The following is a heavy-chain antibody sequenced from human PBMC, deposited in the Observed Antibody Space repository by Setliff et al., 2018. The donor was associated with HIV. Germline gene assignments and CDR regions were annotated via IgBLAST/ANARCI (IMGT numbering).Heavy chain of an antibody. D-gene: IGHD3-10*01. CDR2: IYYSGST. V-gene: IGHV4-59*01. Sequence: SETLSLTCTISGGSISSYYWSWIRQPPGRGLEWIGYIYYSGSTNYNPSLKSRVTISVDTSKNQFSLKLSSVTAADTAVYYCARPRSGTYRGHYYYYMDVWGKGTTVTVSS. J-gene: IGHJ6*03. CDR3: ARPRSGTYRGHYYYYMDV. CDR1: GGSISSYY.